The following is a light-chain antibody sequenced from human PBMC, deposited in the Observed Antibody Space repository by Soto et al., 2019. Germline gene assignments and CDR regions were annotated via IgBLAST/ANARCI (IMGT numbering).Light chain of an antibody. V-gene: IGKV3-11*01. Sequence: EIVLTQSPATLSLSPGERATLSCRASRSVGNNLAWYQKKPGQAPGLLIYAASTRATGIPARFSGSGSGTDVTLTTSSHELEDFAVYYCQQHADCPLTFGGGTKVEIK. CDR2: AAS. CDR3: QQHADCPLT. J-gene: IGKJ4*01. CDR1: RSVGNN.